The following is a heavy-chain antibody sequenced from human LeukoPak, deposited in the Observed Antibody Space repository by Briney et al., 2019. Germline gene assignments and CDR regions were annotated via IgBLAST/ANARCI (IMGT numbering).Heavy chain of an antibody. Sequence: GGSLRLSCAASGFTFSSYAMSWVRQAPGKGLEWVSTISGGGTTTYYADSVKGRFTISRDNSKNTLYLQMNSLRAEDTAVYYCTKRPVVVITTPYFDYWGQGTLVTVSS. CDR1: GFTFSSYA. D-gene: IGHD3-22*01. V-gene: IGHV3-23*01. J-gene: IGHJ4*02. CDR3: TKRPVVVITTPYFDY. CDR2: ISGGGTTT.